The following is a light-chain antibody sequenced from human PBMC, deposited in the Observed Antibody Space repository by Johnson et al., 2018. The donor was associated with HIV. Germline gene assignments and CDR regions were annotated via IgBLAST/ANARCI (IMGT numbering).Light chain of an antibody. J-gene: IGLJ1*01. CDR2: DNN. V-gene: IGLV1-51*01. CDR1: SSNIGNNY. CDR3: GTWDSRLSANV. Sequence: QSVLTQPPSVSAAPGQKVTISCSGSSSNIGNNYVSWYQQLPGTAPKLLIYDNNKRPSGIPDRFSGSKSGTSATLGITGLQTGDEADYYCGTWDSRLSANVFGTGTNVTVL.